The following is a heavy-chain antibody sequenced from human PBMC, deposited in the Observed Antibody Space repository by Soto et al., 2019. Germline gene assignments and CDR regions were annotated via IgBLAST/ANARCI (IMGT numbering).Heavy chain of an antibody. CDR2: ISAYNGNT. V-gene: IGHV1-18*01. CDR1: GYTFTSYG. J-gene: IGHJ3*02. D-gene: IGHD3-3*01. CDR3: ARVLRFLEWLPDAFDI. Sequence: ASVKVSCKASGYTFTSYGISWVRQAPGQGLEWMGWISAYNGNTNYAQKLQGRVTMTTDTSTSTAYMELRSLRSDDTAVYYCARVLRFLEWLPDAFDIWGQGTMVTVSS.